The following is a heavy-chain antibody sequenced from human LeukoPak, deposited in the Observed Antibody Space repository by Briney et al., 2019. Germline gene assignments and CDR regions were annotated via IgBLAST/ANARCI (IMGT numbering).Heavy chain of an antibody. Sequence: PSQTLSLTCAVSGGSISSGGYSWRWLRQPPGTGLGWIGYISYSGNTYYNPSLKSRVTISVDTSKNQFSLKLSSVTAADTAVYYCARVDRYDFYFDYWGQGTLVTVSS. D-gene: IGHD3-3*01. J-gene: IGHJ4*02. CDR3: ARVDRYDFYFDY. V-gene: IGHV4-30-4*07. CDR1: GGSISSGGYS. CDR2: ISYSGNT.